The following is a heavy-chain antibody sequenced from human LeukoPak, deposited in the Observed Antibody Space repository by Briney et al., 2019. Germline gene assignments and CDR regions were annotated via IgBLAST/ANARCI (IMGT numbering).Heavy chain of an antibody. D-gene: IGHD1-1*01. J-gene: IGHJ3*02. CDR2: IYPGDSDT. V-gene: IGHV5-51*01. Sequence: GESLKISCKGSGYSFTSYWIGWVRQMPGKGLEWMGNIYPGDSDTRYSPSFQGQHNISADKSISTAYLQWSSLKASDTAMYYGARLTLVQLERRRVGAFDIWGQGTMVTVSS. CDR3: ARLTLVQLERRRVGAFDI. CDR1: GYSFTSYW.